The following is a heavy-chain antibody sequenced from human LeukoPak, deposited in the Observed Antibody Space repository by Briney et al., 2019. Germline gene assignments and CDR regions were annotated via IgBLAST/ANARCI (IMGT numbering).Heavy chain of an antibody. CDR1: GGTFSSYA. V-gene: IGHV1-69*01. Sequence: SVKVSCKASGGTFSSYAISWVRQAPGQGLEWMGGIIPIFGTANYAQKFQGRVTITADESTSTAYMELSSLRSEDTAVYYCADPTVGHQSVDAFDIWGQGTMVTVSS. D-gene: IGHD4-23*01. CDR2: IIPIFGTA. CDR3: ADPTVGHQSVDAFDI. J-gene: IGHJ3*02.